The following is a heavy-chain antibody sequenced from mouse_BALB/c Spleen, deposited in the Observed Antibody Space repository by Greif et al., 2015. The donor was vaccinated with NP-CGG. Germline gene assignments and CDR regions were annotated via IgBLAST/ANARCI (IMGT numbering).Heavy chain of an antibody. V-gene: IGHV2-2*02. CDR1: GFSLTSYG. CDR2: IWSGGST. D-gene: IGHD2-14*01. J-gene: IGHJ4*01. CDR3: AVRLDYYAMDY. Sequence: QVQLQQSGPSLVQPSQSLSITCTVSGFSLTSYGVHWVRQSPGKGLEWLGVIWSGGSTDYNAAFISRLSISKDNSKSXXFFKMNSLQANDAAIYYCAVRLDYYAMDYWGQGTSVTVCS.